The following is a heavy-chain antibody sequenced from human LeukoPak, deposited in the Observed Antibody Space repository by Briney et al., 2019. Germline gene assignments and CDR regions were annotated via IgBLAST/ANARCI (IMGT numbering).Heavy chain of an antibody. CDR1: GFTFSSFA. CDR2: IVGSGFST. CDR3: ARRPIVVVTSQGDYFDY. V-gene: IGHV3-23*01. D-gene: IGHD3-22*01. J-gene: IGHJ4*02. Sequence: GGSLRLSCAASGFTFSSFAMSWVRQAPGKGLEWVSAIVGSGFSTYYADSVKGRFTISRDNSMNTLYLQMNSLRAEDTAVYYCARRPIVVVTSQGDYFDYWGQGALVTVSS.